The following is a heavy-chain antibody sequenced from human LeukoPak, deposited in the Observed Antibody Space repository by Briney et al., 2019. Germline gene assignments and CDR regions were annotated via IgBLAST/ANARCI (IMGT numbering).Heavy chain of an antibody. J-gene: IGHJ4*02. CDR2: INPSGGST. CDR1: GYTFTSYY. V-gene: IGHV1-46*01. D-gene: IGHD2-15*01. CDR3: ARVAEVVAADVYYFDY. Sequence: GASVKVSCKASGYTFTSYYMHWVRQAPGQGLEWMGIINPSGGSTSYAQKFQGRVTMTRDTSTSTVYMELSSLRSEDTAVYYCARVAEVVAADVYYFDYWGQGTLVTVSS.